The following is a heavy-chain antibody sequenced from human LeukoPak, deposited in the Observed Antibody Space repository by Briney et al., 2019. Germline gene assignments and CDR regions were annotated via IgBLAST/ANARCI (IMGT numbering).Heavy chain of an antibody. V-gene: IGHV3-43*02. CDR3: ARESATMVRGGVDY. CDR2: ISGDGSTT. Sequence: PGGSLRLSCAASGFTFDDSAMHWVRQAPGKGLEWVSLISGDGSTTYYRDSVKGRFTISRDNAKNSLYLQMNSLRAEDTAVYYCARESATMVRGGVDYWGQGTLVTVFS. J-gene: IGHJ4*02. CDR1: GFTFDDSA. D-gene: IGHD3-10*01.